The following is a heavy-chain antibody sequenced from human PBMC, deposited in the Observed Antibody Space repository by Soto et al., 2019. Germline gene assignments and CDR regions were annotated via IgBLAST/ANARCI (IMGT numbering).Heavy chain of an antibody. CDR1: GFSLSTSGVG. V-gene: IGHV2-5*02. D-gene: IGHD3-9*01. Sequence: SGPTLVNPTQTLTLTCTFSGFSLSTSGVGVGWIRQPPGKALEWLALIYWDDDKRYSPSLKSRLTITKDTSKNQVVLTMTNMDPVDTATYYCAHSPETKSDWPTPDGWSDPWGQGTLVTVAS. J-gene: IGHJ5*02. CDR2: IYWDDDK. CDR3: AHSPETKSDWPTPDGWSDP.